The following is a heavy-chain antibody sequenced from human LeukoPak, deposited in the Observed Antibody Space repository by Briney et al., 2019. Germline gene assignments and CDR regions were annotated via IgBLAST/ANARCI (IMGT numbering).Heavy chain of an antibody. D-gene: IGHD5-24*01. Sequence: GGSLRLSCAASGFTFSSYAMHWVRQAPGKGLEWVAVISYDGSNKYYADSVKGRFTISRDNSKNTLYLQMNSLRAEDTAVYYCARDFGERWLQLSGYFDLWGRGTLVTVSS. CDR2: ISYDGSNK. J-gene: IGHJ2*01. CDR1: GFTFSSYA. V-gene: IGHV3-30*01. CDR3: ARDFGERWLQLSGYFDL.